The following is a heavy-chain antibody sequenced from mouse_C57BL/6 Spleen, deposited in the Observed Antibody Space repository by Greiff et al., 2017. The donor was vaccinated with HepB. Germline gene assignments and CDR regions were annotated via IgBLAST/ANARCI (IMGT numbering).Heavy chain of an antibody. J-gene: IGHJ2*01. D-gene: IGHD3-3*01. CDR2: IYPGSGTT. CDR3: ARYPPASYFDY. Sequence: VQLQQSGAELVRPGASVKLSCKASGYTFTDYYINWVKQRPGQGLEWIARIYPGSGTTYYNEKFKGKATLTAEKSSSTAYMQLSSLTSEDSAVYFCARYPPASYFDYWGQGTTLTVSS. CDR1: GYTFTDYY. V-gene: IGHV1-76*01.